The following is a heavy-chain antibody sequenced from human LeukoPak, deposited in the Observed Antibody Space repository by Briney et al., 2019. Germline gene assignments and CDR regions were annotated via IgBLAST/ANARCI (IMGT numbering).Heavy chain of an antibody. CDR1: GFTFSSYS. CDR3: ARCGKYYYDSSGYNPDY. J-gene: IGHJ4*02. Sequence: GGSLSLSCAASGFTFSSYSMNWVRQAPGKGLEWVSSISSSSSYIYYADSVKGRFTISRDNAKNSLYLQMNSLRAEDTAVYYCARCGKYYYDSSGYNPDYWGQGTLVTVSS. V-gene: IGHV3-21*01. CDR2: ISSSSSYI. D-gene: IGHD3-22*01.